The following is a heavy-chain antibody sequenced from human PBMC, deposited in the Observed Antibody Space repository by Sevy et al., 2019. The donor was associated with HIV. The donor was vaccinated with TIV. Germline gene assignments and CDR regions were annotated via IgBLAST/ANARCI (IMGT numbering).Heavy chain of an antibody. Sequence: SETLSLTCAVSGYSVSSGYFWGWIRQPPGKGLGWIGNIYHSGNTYYNPSLKSRVTFSVDTSKNQFSLKLSSVTAADTAVYYCARARGVAAPVDIDSWGQGIMVTVSS. J-gene: IGHJ4*02. CDR3: ARARGVAAPVDIDS. V-gene: IGHV4-38-2*01. D-gene: IGHD2-15*01. CDR2: IYHSGNT. CDR1: GYSVSSGYF.